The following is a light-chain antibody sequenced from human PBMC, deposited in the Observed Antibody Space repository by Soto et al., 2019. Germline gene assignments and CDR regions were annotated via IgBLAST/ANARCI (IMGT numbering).Light chain of an antibody. CDR2: GNN. J-gene: IGLJ1*01. Sequence: QSVLTQPPSVSGAPGQRVTISCTGSSSNIGAGYDVHWYQQLPGTAPKLLTYGNNNRPSGVPDRFSGSKSGTSASLAITGLQAEDEADYYCQSYDSSLSGYVIGTGTKLTVL. V-gene: IGLV1-40*01. CDR3: QSYDSSLSGYV. CDR1: SSNIGAGYD.